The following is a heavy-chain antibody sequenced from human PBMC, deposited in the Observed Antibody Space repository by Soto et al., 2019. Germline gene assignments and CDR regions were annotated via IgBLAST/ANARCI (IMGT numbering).Heavy chain of an antibody. J-gene: IGHJ6*02. D-gene: IGHD3-16*01. CDR3: ASTSGWGYYYYYGMDV. V-gene: IGHV3-33*08. CDR1: GFTFSSYA. CDR2: IWYDGSNK. Sequence: PGGSLRLSCAASGFTFSSYAMSWVRQAPGKGLEWVAVIWYDGSNKYYADSVKGRFTISRDNSKNTLYLQMNSLRAEDTAVYYCASTSGWGYYYYYGMDVWGQGTTVTVSS.